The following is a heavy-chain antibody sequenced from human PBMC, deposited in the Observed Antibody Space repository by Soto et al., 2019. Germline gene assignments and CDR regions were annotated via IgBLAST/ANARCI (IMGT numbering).Heavy chain of an antibody. CDR1: GLTFSSNV. J-gene: IGHJ4*01. V-gene: IGHV3-30*18. Sequence: SLRLSGTASGLTFSSNVMHWVRQAQGKGLAWVAVISYDGSNKYYADSVKGRFTISRDNSKNTLYLQMNSLRDEDTAVYYCAKGPGIAAAGKAYYFDYWGHGTLVTVSS. CDR3: AKGPGIAAAGKAYYFDY. D-gene: IGHD6-13*01. CDR2: ISYDGSNK.